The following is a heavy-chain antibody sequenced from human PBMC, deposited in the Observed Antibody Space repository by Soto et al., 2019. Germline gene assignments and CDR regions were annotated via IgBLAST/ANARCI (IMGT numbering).Heavy chain of an antibody. CDR3: AKDTGSGWSYYYYGMDV. J-gene: IGHJ6*02. D-gene: IGHD6-19*01. CDR1: GFTFDDYA. V-gene: IGHV3-9*01. CDR2: ISWNSGSI. Sequence: GGSLRLSCAASGFTFDDYAMHWVRQAPGKGLEWVSGISWNSGSIGYADSVKGRFTISRDNAKNSLYLQMNSLRAEDTALYYCAKDTGSGWSYYYYGMDVWGQGTTVTVSS.